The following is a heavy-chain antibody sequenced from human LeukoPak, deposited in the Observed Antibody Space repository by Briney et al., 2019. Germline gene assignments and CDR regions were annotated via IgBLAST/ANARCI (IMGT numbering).Heavy chain of an antibody. Sequence: ASVKVSCKASGFTFTGYYMHWVRQVPGQGLEWMGWINPNSGGTNYAQKFQGRVTMTRDTSISTTYMELSRLRSDDTAVYYCVRGGALYYDFWDWGQGTLVTVSS. D-gene: IGHD3-3*01. V-gene: IGHV1-2*02. CDR2: INPNSGGT. J-gene: IGHJ4*02. CDR3: VRGGALYYDFWD. CDR1: GFTFTGYY.